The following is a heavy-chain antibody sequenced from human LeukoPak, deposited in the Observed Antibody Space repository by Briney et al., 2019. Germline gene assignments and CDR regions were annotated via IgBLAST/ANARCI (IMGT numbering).Heavy chain of an antibody. V-gene: IGHV3-74*01. Sequence: PGGSLRLSCAASGFTFSNYWLHGVGQAPGKGLVWVSRINRNGSSTDYLDSVKGRFTISRDNARNTLYLQMNSLRAEDTAVYYCARVPYVFDLWGQGTMVTVSS. CDR1: GFTFSNYW. CDR3: ARVPYVFDL. J-gene: IGHJ3*01. CDR2: INRNGSST.